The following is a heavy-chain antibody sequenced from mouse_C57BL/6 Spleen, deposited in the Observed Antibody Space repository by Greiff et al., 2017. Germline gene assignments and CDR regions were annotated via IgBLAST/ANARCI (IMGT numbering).Heavy chain of an antibody. D-gene: IGHD2-2*01. Sequence: EVKLVESGPGMVKPSQSLSLTCTVTGYSITSGYDWHWIRHFPGNKLEWMGYISYSGSTNYNPSLKSRISITHDTSKNHFFLKLNSVTTEDTATYYCAREGYDHAFAYWGQGTLVTVSA. J-gene: IGHJ3*01. V-gene: IGHV3-1*01. CDR1: GYSITSGYD. CDR2: ISYSGST. CDR3: AREGYDHAFAY.